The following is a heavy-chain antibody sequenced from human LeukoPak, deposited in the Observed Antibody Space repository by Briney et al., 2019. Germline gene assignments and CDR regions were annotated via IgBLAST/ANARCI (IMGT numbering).Heavy chain of an antibody. D-gene: IGHD6-13*01. J-gene: IGHJ4*02. CDR2: ISGSGGST. V-gene: IGHV3-23*01. Sequence: GGSLRLSCAASGFTFSSYGMHRVRQAPGKGLEWVSAISGSGGSTYYADSVKGRFTISRDNSKNTLYLQMNSLRAEDTAVYYCAKDPPGYSSSWYPPFDYWGQGTLVTVSS. CDR3: AKDPPGYSSSWYPPFDY. CDR1: GFTFSSYG.